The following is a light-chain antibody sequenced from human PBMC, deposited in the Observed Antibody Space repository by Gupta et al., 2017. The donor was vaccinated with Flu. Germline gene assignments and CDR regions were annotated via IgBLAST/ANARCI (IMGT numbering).Light chain of an antibody. CDR2: ENN. CDR1: SSNIGHNY. CDR3: GTWDSSLSAVV. V-gene: IGLV1-51*02. J-gene: IGLJ2*01. Sequence: QSVLTQPPSVSAAPGQKVTISCSGSSSNIGHNYVSWYQQLPGTAPKLLIYENNKRPSGIPDRFSGSKSGTSATLGITGLQTGDEADYYCGTWDSSLSAVVCGGGTKLTVL.